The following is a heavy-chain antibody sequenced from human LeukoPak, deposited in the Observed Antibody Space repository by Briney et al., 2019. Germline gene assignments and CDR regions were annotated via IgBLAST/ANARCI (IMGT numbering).Heavy chain of an antibody. J-gene: IGHJ4*02. CDR2: ISGSGGST. CDR3: AKDLRLLPDY. CDR1: GFTFSSYG. Sequence: PGGTLRLSCAASGFTFSSYGMSWVRQAPGKGLEWVSAISGSGGSTYYADSVKGRFTISRDNSKNTLYLQMNSLRAEDTAVYYCAKDLRLLPDYWGQGTLVTVSS. D-gene: IGHD3-22*01. V-gene: IGHV3-23*01.